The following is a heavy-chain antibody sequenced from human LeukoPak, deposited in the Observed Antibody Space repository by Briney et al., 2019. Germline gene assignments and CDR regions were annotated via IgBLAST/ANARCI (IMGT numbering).Heavy chain of an antibody. CDR1: GFTFSSYS. Sequence: GGSLRLSCAASGFTFSSYSMNWVRQAPGKGLEWVSSISSSSSYIYYADSVKGRFTISRDNAKNSLYLQMNSLRAEDTAVYYCARDDYRGVTNFDPWGQGTLVTVSS. CDR2: ISSSSSYI. D-gene: IGHD3-10*01. J-gene: IGHJ5*02. CDR3: ARDDYRGVTNFDP. V-gene: IGHV3-21*01.